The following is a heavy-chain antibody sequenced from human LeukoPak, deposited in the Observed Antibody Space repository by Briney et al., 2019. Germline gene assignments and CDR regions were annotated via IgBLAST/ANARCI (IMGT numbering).Heavy chain of an antibody. CDR3: ANRRWLVSSFDY. Sequence: GGSLRLSCAASGFTFDDYGMSWVRQAPGKGLEWVSAISGSGDSSYYADSVKGRFTISRDNSKNTLYLQMNSLRAEDTAVYYCANRRWLVSSFDYWGQGTLVTVSS. D-gene: IGHD6-19*01. CDR2: ISGSGDSS. J-gene: IGHJ4*02. CDR1: GFTFDDYG. V-gene: IGHV3-23*01.